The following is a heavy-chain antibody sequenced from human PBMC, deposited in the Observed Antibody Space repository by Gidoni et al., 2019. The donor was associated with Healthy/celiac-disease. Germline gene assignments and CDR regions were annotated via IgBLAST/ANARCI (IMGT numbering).Heavy chain of an antibody. J-gene: IGHJ4*02. V-gene: IGHV3-21*01. CDR3: ARAPPVYSSSSLYFDY. D-gene: IGHD6-6*01. CDR2: ISSSSSYI. CDR1: GFTFSSYS. Sequence: EVQLVESGGGLVKPGGSLRLSCAASGFTFSSYSMNWVRQAPGKGLEWVSSISSSSSYISYADSVKGGFTISRDNAKNSLYLQMNSLRAEDTAVYYCARAPPVYSSSSLYFDYWGQGTLVTVSS.